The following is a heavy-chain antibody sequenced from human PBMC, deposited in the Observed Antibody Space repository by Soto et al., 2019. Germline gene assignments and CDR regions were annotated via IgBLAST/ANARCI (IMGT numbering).Heavy chain of an antibody. CDR2: IFYSGST. D-gene: IGHD3-3*01. V-gene: IGHV4-31*03. CDR1: GGSISSGAYY. CDR3: AKSDDVYTTGWFDP. J-gene: IGHJ5*02. Sequence: PSETLSLTCTVSGGSISSGAYYWNWIRQHPGKGLEWIGYIFYSGSTYYNPSLKSRVTISLDTSKNQFSLKLSSVTAADTAVYYCAKSDDVYTTGWFDPWGQGTLVTVSS.